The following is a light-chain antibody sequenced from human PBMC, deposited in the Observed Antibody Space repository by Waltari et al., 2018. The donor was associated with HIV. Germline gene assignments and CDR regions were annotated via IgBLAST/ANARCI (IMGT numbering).Light chain of an antibody. CDR3: CSYAGTVV. CDR1: SGDVGTYNL. V-gene: IGLV2-23*01. J-gene: IGLJ2*01. CDR2: EAT. Sequence: QSALSQPAYVSGSPGQSITISCTGGSGDVGTYNLVSWYQRLPGSAPKLIIYEATKRPSGVSNRFSGSKSGGTASLTISGLQADDEGHYYCCSYAGTVVFGGGTELTVL.